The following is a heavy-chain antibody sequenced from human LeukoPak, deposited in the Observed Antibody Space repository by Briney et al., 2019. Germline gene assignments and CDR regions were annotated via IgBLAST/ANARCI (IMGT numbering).Heavy chain of an antibody. CDR3: ARLEGVDY. CDR2: IYHSGST. CDR1: GYSISSGYY. Sequence: PETLSLTCAVSGYSISSGYYWGWIRQPPGKGLEWIGSIYHSGSTYYNPSLKSRVTISVDTSKNQFSLKLSSVTAADTAVYYCARLEGVDYWGQGTLVTVSS. V-gene: IGHV4-38-2*01. D-gene: IGHD3-10*01. J-gene: IGHJ4*02.